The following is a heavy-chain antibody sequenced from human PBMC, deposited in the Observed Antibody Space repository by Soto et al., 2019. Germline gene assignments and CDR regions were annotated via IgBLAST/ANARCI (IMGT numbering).Heavy chain of an antibody. CDR2: IYYSGST. Sequence: SETLSLTCTVSGGSISSYYWSWIRQPPGKGLEWIGYIYYSGSTNYNPSLKSRVTISVDTSKNQFSLKLSSVTAADTAVYYCARQGWFGELGHWGQGTLVTVSS. V-gene: IGHV4-59*08. CDR1: GGSISSYY. D-gene: IGHD3-10*01. J-gene: IGHJ4*02. CDR3: ARQGWFGELGH.